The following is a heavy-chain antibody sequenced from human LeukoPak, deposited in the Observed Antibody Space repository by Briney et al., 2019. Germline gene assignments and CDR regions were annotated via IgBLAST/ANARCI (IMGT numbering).Heavy chain of an antibody. J-gene: IGHJ4*02. CDR3: ARDPDGITGTTAPGY. CDR2: ISSSSSTI. D-gene: IGHD1-20*01. CDR1: GFTFSSYS. V-gene: IGHV3-48*01. Sequence: PGGSLRLSCAASGFTFSSYSMNWVRQAPGKGLEWVSYISSSSSTIYYADSVKGRFTISRDNAKNSLYLQMNSLRAEDTAVCYCARDPDGITGTTAPGYWGQGTLVTVSS.